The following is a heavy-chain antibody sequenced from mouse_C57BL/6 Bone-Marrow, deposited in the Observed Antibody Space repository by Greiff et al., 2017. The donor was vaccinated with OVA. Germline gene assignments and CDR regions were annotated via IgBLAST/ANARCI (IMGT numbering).Heavy chain of an antibody. CDR3: ARGGGNYAWFAY. CDR2: IDPSDSET. D-gene: IGHD2-1*01. Sequence: QVQLQQPGAELVRPGSSVKLSCKASGYTFTSYWMHWVKQRPLQGLEWIGNIDPSDSETHYNQKFKDKATVTVDKSSSTAYMQLSSLTSEDSAVYDCARGGGNYAWFAYWGQGTLVTVSA. J-gene: IGHJ3*01. V-gene: IGHV1-52*01. CDR1: GYTFTSYW.